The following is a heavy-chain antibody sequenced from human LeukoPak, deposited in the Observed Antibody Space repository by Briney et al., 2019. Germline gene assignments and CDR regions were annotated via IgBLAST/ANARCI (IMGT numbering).Heavy chain of an antibody. V-gene: IGHV1-2*02. CDR1: GYTFTGYY. CDR3: ARVLPHYYGSGSPFDY. Sequence: ASVKVSCKASGYTFTGYYMHWVRQAPGQGLEWMGWINPNSGGTNYAQKFQGRVTMTRDTSISTAYMELSRLRSDDTAVYYCARVLPHYYGSGSPFDYWGQGTLVTVSS. D-gene: IGHD3-10*01. CDR2: INPNSGGT. J-gene: IGHJ4*02.